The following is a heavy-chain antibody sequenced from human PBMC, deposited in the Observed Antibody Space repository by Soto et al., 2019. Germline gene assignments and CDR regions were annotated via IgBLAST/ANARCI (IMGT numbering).Heavy chain of an antibody. CDR2: IYYSGST. D-gene: IGHD2-15*01. CDR1: GGSISSSSYY. J-gene: IGHJ4*02. Sequence: SETLSLTCTVSGGSISSSSYYWGWIRQPPGKGLEWIGSIYYSGSTYYNPSLKSRVTISVDTSKNQFSLKLSSVTAADTAVYYCARGDYCSGGSCYSIYFDYWGQGTLVTVPQ. V-gene: IGHV4-39*01. CDR3: ARGDYCSGGSCYSIYFDY.